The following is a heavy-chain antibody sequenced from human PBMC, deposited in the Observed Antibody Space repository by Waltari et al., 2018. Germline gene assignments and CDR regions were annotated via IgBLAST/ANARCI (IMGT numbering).Heavy chain of an antibody. D-gene: IGHD3-10*01. Sequence: QVQLVQSGAEVEKPGASVKVSCMTSGYTFTNYGIHWVRQAPGQRLEWMGWINTDNGETQFSPNFQIRVTFTRDTFASTVYRELSSLTSEDTAVYYCARDTWFGVIEFSWGNDYWGQGSLVTVSS. V-gene: IGHV1-3*04. CDR2: INTDNGET. J-gene: IGHJ4*02. CDR1: GYTFTNYG. CDR3: ARDTWFGVIEFSWGNDY.